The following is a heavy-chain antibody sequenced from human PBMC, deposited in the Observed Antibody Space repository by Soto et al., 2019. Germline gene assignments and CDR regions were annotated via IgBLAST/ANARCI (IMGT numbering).Heavy chain of an antibody. V-gene: IGHV1-69*01. J-gene: IGHJ4*02. Sequence: QVQLVQSGAEVKKPGSSVKVSCKASGGTFSSYAISWVRQAPGQGLEWMGGIIPIFGTANYAQKFQGRVTITADESTSTAYMDLSSLRSEDTAVYYCARSMDFWSGYAFGYYFDYWGQGTLVTVSS. CDR1: GGTFSSYA. D-gene: IGHD3-3*01. CDR3: ARSMDFWSGYAFGYYFDY. CDR2: IIPIFGTA.